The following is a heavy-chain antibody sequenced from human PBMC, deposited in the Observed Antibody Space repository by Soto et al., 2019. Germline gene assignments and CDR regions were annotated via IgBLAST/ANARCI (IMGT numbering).Heavy chain of an antibody. V-gene: IGHV3-30*18. J-gene: IGHJ4*02. Sequence: QVQLVESGGGVVQSGRSLRLSCAASGFTFSSYGMHWVRQAPGKGLEWVAAISYDGSKKYYADSVKGRFTISRDNSKNTVYLQMNSMRAEDSAVYYSAKDKNYYDTSGPFDDWGQGTLVTVSS. D-gene: IGHD3-22*01. CDR1: GFTFSSYG. CDR2: ISYDGSKK. CDR3: AKDKNYYDTSGPFDD.